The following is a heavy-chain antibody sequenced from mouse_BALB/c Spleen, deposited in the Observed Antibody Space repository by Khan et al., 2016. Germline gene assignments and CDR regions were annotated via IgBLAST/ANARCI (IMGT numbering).Heavy chain of an antibody. V-gene: IGHV1-54*01. J-gene: IGHJ4*01. Sequence: QVQLQQSGAELVRPGTSVKVSCKASGYAFTNYLIEWVKQRPGQGLEWIGVINPGSGGTNYNEKFKGKATLTADKSSSTAYMQISSLTSADTADYYCARYDGNYYAMNYWGQGPSVTVSS. CDR2: INPGSGGT. CDR3: ARYDGNYYAMNY. CDR1: GYAFTNYL. D-gene: IGHD2-3*01.